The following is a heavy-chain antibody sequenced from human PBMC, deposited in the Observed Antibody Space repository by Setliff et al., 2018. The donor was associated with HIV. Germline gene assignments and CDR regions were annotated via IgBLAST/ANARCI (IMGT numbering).Heavy chain of an antibody. J-gene: IGHJ4*02. Sequence: ASVKVSCKASGCTFHYYDIHWVRQAPGQGLEWMGRITAGNGDTKYSQKFQDRVTLTSDMSANTVYMDLTTLRSEDTAVYYCASPMFYDGKVVWGQGTPVTVSS. CDR2: ITAGNGDT. CDR3: ASPMFYDGKVV. D-gene: IGHD3-22*01. CDR1: GCTFHYYD. V-gene: IGHV1-3*01.